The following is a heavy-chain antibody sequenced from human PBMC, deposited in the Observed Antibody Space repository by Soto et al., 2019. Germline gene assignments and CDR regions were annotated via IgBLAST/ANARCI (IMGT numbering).Heavy chain of an antibody. Sequence: PGGSLILSCADSGFTFSSYAMHWVRQAPGKGLEWVALISYDGYSKWYADAVKGRFTISRDNSNNTLFREMNSMRGDDTAVDFCAAIREVDVWGQGTTVT. CDR3: AAIREVDV. V-gene: IGHV3-30*03. CDR2: ISYDGYSK. J-gene: IGHJ6*02. CDR1: GFTFSSYA. D-gene: IGHD1-26*01.